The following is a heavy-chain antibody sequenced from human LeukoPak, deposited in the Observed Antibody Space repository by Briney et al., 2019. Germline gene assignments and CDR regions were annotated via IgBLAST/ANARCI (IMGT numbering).Heavy chain of an antibody. CDR3: ARGYDSSGYYDSKADASDI. CDR2: IIPIFGTA. J-gene: IGHJ3*02. D-gene: IGHD3-22*01. CDR1: GGTFSSYA. V-gene: IGHV1-69*05. Sequence: GSSVKVSCKASGGTFSSYAISWVRQAPGQGLEWMGGIIPIFGTANYAQKFQGRVTITTDESTSTAYMELSSLRSEDTAVYYCARGYDSSGYYDSKADASDIWGQGTMVTVSS.